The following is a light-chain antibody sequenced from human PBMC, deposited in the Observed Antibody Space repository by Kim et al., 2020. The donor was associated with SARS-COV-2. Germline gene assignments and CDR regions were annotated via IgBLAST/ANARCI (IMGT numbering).Light chain of an antibody. CDR1: GMTKKY. J-gene: IGLJ3*02. CDR3: QSADISDTFWV. CDR2: KDT. V-gene: IGLV3-25*03. Sequence: PGQTARMTGSGDGMTKKYVYWFQRKAGQAPVLVMSKDTERPSGIPERCSGSTSGTTVTLAIGGVQTEDEGDYYCQSADISDTFWVFGGGTQLTVL.